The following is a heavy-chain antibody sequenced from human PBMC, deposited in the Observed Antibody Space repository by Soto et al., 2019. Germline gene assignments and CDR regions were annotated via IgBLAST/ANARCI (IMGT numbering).Heavy chain of an antibody. CDR2: ISPKSGCE. CDR1: GYTFTDYY. J-gene: IGHJ4*02. D-gene: IGHD4-17*01. V-gene: IGHV1-2*02. Sequence: ASVKVSCKASGYTFTDYYIQWVRQAPGQGLEYMGWISPKSGCEAHAQKFRGRVTMTRDTSVNSAYLHLSSLTPDDTAVYFCARCHRGLRCNLDYWGQGTLVTVSS. CDR3: ARCHRGLRCNLDY.